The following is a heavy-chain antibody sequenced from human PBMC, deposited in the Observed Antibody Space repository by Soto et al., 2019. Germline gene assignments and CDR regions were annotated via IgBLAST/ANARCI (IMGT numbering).Heavy chain of an antibody. CDR3: ARSYDYYDSSGFDY. CDR1: GGSISSSSYY. J-gene: IGHJ4*02. D-gene: IGHD3-22*01. Sequence: PSETLSLTCTVSGGSISSSSYYWGWIRQPPGKGLEWIGSIYYSGSTYYNPSLESRVTISVDTSKNQFSLKLSSVTAADTAVYYCARSYDYYDSSGFDYWGQGTLVTVSS. V-gene: IGHV4-39*01. CDR2: IYYSGST.